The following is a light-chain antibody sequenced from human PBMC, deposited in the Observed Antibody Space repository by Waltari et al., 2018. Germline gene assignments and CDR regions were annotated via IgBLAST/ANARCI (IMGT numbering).Light chain of an antibody. CDR2: DVT. J-gene: IGLJ2*01. CDR3: SSFTDTHTLL. Sequence: QSALTQPASVSGSPGQSITISCTGTSNDVGASNFVSWYQQHPGSAPQLMIYDVTERPAGIFFRVSGSKSANKASLAISGLLPEDEAIYYCSSFTDTHTLLFGGGTTVTVL. V-gene: IGLV2-14*03. CDR1: SNDVGASNF.